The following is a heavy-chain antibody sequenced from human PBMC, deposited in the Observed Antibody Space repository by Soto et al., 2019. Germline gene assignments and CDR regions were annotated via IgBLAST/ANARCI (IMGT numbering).Heavy chain of an antibody. J-gene: IGHJ3*02. CDR3: AKHPAYYSSGWYAFDI. V-gene: IGHV3-23*01. CDR2: ISGSGGST. D-gene: IGHD6-19*01. Sequence: GGSLRLSCAASGFTFSSYAMSWVRQAPGKGLEWVSAISGSGGSTYYADSVKGRFTISRDNSKNTLYLQMNSLRAEDTAVYYCAKHPAYYSSGWYAFDIWGQGTMVTVSS. CDR1: GFTFSSYA.